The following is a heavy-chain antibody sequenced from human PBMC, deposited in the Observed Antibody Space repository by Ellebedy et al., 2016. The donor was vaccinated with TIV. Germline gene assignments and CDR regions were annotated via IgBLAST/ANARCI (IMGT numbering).Heavy chain of an antibody. Sequence: AASVKVSCKVSGYTLTELSMHWVRQAPGKGLEWMGGFDPEDGETIYAQKFQGRVTMTEDTSTDTAYMELSSLRSEDTAVYYCATQLRLLEWLLNSWGQGTLVTVSS. D-gene: IGHD3-3*01. CDR3: ATQLRLLEWLLNS. CDR2: FDPEDGET. V-gene: IGHV1-24*01. J-gene: IGHJ4*02. CDR1: GYTLTELS.